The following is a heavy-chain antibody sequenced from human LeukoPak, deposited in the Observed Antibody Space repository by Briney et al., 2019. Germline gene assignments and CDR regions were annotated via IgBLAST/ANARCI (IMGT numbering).Heavy chain of an antibody. CDR3: ARVKSGYDSSGYSSKMFDY. CDR2: INPSGGST. J-gene: IGHJ4*02. V-gene: IGHV1-46*01. CDR1: GYTFTSYY. D-gene: IGHD3-22*01. Sequence: ASVKVSCKASGYTFTSYYMHWVRQAPGQGLEWMGIINPSGGSTSYAQKFQGRVTMTRDTSTSTVYMELSSLRSEDTAVYYCARVKSGYDSSGYSSKMFDYWGQGTLVTVSS.